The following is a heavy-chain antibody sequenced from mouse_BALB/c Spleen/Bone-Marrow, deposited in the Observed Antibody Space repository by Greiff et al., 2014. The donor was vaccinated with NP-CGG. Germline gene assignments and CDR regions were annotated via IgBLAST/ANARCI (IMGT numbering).Heavy chain of an antibody. Sequence: QVQLQQPGAELVRPGTSVKVSCKASGYAFTNYLIEWVKQRPGQGLEWIGMINPGSGGTNYNEKFKGKATLTADKSSSTAYMQLSSLTADDSAVYCCARDWLLPFAYWGQGTLVTVST. J-gene: IGHJ3*01. CDR2: INPGSGGT. CDR1: GYAFTNYL. D-gene: IGHD2-3*01. V-gene: IGHV1-54*01. CDR3: ARDWLLPFAY.